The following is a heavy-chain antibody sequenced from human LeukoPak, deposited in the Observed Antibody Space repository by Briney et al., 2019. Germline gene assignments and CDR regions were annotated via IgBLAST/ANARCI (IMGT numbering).Heavy chain of an antibody. Sequence: GGSLRLSCAASGFTFSNYAFHWVRQAPGKGLECVAVISYDGSNKYYADSVKGRFTISRDNSKNTLYLQMNSLRAEDTAVYYCAKSLAGATTTALDYWGQGTLVTVSS. D-gene: IGHD1-26*01. V-gene: IGHV3-30-3*02. CDR1: GFTFSNYA. J-gene: IGHJ4*02. CDR2: ISYDGSNK. CDR3: AKSLAGATTTALDY.